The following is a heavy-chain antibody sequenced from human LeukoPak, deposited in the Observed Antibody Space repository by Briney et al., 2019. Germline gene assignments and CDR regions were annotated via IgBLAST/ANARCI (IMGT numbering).Heavy chain of an antibody. D-gene: IGHD1-1*01. V-gene: IGHV4-4*07. Sequence: SETLSLTCTVSGGSISSYYWSWIRQPAGKGLEWTGRIYTSGSTNYNPSLKSRVTMSVDTSKNQFSLKLSSVTAADTAVYYCARVSGTTGTTNWFDPWGQGTLVTVSS. CDR1: GGSISSYY. J-gene: IGHJ5*02. CDR2: IYTSGST. CDR3: ARVSGTTGTTNWFDP.